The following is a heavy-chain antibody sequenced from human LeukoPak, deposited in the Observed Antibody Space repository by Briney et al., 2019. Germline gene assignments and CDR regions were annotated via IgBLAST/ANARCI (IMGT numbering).Heavy chain of an antibody. J-gene: IGHJ4*02. CDR3: ATVAGFWGGGPYYFDY. Sequence: ASVKVSCKVSGYTLTELSMHWVRQAPGKGVEWMGRFDPEDGETIYAQKFQGRVTMTEDTSTDTAYMELSSLRSEDTAVYYCATVAGFWGGGPYYFDYWGQGTLVTVSS. D-gene: IGHD7-27*01. V-gene: IGHV1-24*01. CDR1: GYTLTELS. CDR2: FDPEDGET.